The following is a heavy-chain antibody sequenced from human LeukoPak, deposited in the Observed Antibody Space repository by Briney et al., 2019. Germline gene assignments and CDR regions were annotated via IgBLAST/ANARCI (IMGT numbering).Heavy chain of an antibody. D-gene: IGHD6-19*01. CDR1: GFAFGSEA. Sequence: GGSLRLSCAVSGFAFGSEAMSWVRQSPARGLEWVASISPGGGTTYYADYVKGRFTISRDNSKNTLFLQMNSLRAEDTAVYYCAKNTGDSSGLNFDYWGQGTLVTVSS. CDR2: ISPGGGTT. V-gene: IGHV3-23*01. J-gene: IGHJ4*02. CDR3: AKNTGDSSGLNFDY.